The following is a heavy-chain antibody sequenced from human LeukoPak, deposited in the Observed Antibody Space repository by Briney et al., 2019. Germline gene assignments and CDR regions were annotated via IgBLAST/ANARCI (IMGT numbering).Heavy chain of an antibody. D-gene: IGHD5-18*01. CDR3: AKDSKDGAFLKQLWLSYYYYMDV. CDR1: GFTFSSYA. Sequence: GGSLRLSCAASGFTFSSYAMSWVRQAPGKGLEWVSAISGSGGSTYYADSVKGRFTISRDNSKNTQYLQMNSLRAEDTAVYYCAKDSKDGAFLKQLWLSYYYYMDVWGKGTTVTVSS. CDR2: ISGSGGST. V-gene: IGHV3-23*01. J-gene: IGHJ6*03.